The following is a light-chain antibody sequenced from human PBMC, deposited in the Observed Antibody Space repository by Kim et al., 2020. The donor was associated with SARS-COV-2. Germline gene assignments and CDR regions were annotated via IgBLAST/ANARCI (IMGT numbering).Light chain of an antibody. CDR2: GND. CDR3: AAWDDSLNGHYV. V-gene: IGLV1-44*01. CDR1: SSNIGSNS. Sequence: QSSLTQPPSASGTPGQRVTISCSGGSSNIGSNSVNWYQQFPGTTPKLLIFGNDQRPSGVPDRFSGSKSGTSASLAISGLQSDDDADYYCAAWDDSLNGHYVFGTGTKVTVL. J-gene: IGLJ1*01.